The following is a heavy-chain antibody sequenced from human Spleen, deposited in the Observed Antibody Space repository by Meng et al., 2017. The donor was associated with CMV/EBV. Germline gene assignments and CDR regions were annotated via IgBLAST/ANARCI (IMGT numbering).Heavy chain of an antibody. CDR2: IRYDGSNE. V-gene: IGHV3-30*02. J-gene: IGHJ3*02. D-gene: IGHD3-16*01. CDR1: GFSFSSYG. Sequence: GESLKISCAASGFSFSSYGMHWVRQAPGKGLEWVAFIRYDGSNEYYADSVKGRFTISRDNSKNTLYLQMNSLRAEDTAVYYCAREAEGDARNAFDIWGQGTMVTVSS. CDR3: AREAEGDARNAFDI.